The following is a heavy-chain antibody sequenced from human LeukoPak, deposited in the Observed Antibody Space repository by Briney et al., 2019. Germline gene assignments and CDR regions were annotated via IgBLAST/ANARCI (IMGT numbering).Heavy chain of an antibody. Sequence: PGGSLRLSCAASGFTFSSYWMHWVRQAPGKGLVWVSRINTDGSSTSYADSVKGRFTISRDNAKNTLYLQMNSLRAEDTAVYYCARGIAAAVPDYWGQGTLVTVSS. CDR3: ARGIAAAVPDY. CDR2: INTDGSST. CDR1: GFTFSSYW. D-gene: IGHD6-13*01. V-gene: IGHV3-74*01. J-gene: IGHJ4*02.